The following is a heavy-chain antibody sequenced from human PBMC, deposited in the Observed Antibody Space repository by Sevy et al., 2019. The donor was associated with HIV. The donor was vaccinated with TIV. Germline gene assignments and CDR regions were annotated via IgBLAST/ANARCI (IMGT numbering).Heavy chain of an antibody. CDR3: ARGVGLDC. D-gene: IGHD1-26*01. CDR2: IRPDGSDK. CDR1: GFTFSPYW. V-gene: IGHV3-7*01. J-gene: IGHJ4*02. Sequence: GEPLKISCAASGFTFSPYWMTWVRQAPGKGLEWVANIRPDGSDKYYVDSVKGRFTISRDNAKNSLYLQMNSLRADDTAMYYCARGVGLDCWGQGALVTVSS.